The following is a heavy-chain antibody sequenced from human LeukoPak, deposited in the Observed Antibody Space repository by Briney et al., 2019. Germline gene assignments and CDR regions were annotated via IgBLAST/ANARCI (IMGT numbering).Heavy chain of an antibody. Sequence: PSETLSLTCAVYGGSFSGYYWSWIRQPPGKGLEWIGEINHSGSTNYNPSLKSRVTISVDTSKNQFSLKLSSVTAADTAVYYCARGVNWGSPPWYYYGMDVWGQGTTVTVSS. D-gene: IGHD7-27*01. CDR3: ARGVNWGSPPWYYYGMDV. V-gene: IGHV4-34*01. CDR1: GGSFSGYY. J-gene: IGHJ6*02. CDR2: INHSGST.